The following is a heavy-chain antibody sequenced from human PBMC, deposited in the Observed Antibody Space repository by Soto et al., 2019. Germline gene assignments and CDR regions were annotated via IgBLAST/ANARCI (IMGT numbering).Heavy chain of an antibody. CDR1: GGSISGYY. V-gene: IGHV4-59*08. CDR2: IYYSGSS. D-gene: IGHD1-1*01. J-gene: IGHJ4*02. Sequence: QLQLQESGPGLVKPSETLSLTCTVSGGSISGYYWSWIRQPPGKGLEWIAYIYYSGSSNSNPSLNSRVTISVDTSKNQFSLKLSSVTAADTAVYYCARHSNEYRKSVDYWGQGTLVTVSS. CDR3: ARHSNEYRKSVDY.